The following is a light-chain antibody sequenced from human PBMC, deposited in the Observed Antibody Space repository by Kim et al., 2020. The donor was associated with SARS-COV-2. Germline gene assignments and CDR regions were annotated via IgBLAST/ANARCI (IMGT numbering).Light chain of an antibody. CDR2: DVT. J-gene: IGLJ3*02. CDR3: CSYGGTDTLTV. V-gene: IGLV2-11*03. Sequence: QSVTISCTGTNNNGGDYNFVSWYQQHPGKAPNLMIYDVTKRPSGVPDRFSGSKSGNTASLTISGLQAEDEADYYCCSYGGTDTLTVFGGGTQLTVL. CDR1: NNNGGDYNF.